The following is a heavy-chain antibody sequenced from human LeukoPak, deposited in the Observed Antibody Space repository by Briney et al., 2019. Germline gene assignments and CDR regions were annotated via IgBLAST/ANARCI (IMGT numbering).Heavy chain of an antibody. CDR1: GFTFSTYD. Sequence: GGSLRLSCGASGFTFSTYDMHWVRQAPGKGLEWVSFIRFDGSHEYYVDSVQGRFTISRDNAKNSLYLQMNSLRAEDTAVYYCARDDYYDSSGLNAFDIWGQGTMVTVSS. J-gene: IGHJ3*02. V-gene: IGHV3-30*02. CDR3: ARDDYYDSSGLNAFDI. CDR2: IRFDGSHE. D-gene: IGHD3-22*01.